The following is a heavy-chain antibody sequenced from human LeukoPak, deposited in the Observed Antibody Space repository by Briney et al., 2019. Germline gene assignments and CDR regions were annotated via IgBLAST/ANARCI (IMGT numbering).Heavy chain of an antibody. Sequence: SETLSLTCTVSGGSISSYYWSWIRQPAGKGLEWIGRIYTSGSTNYNPSLKSRVTISVDTSKNHFSLRLSSVTAADTAVYYCARGSYCSTTSCYLGTWFDPWGQGTLVIVSS. CDR3: ARGSYCSTTSCYLGTWFDP. CDR1: GGSISSYY. V-gene: IGHV4-4*07. D-gene: IGHD2-2*01. CDR2: IYTSGST. J-gene: IGHJ5*02.